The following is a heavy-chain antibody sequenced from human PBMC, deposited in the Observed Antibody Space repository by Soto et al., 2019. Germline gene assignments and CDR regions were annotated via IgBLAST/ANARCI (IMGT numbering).Heavy chain of an antibody. CDR3: ARAPHIVVVTAQDPYYYYGMDV. V-gene: IGHV1-3*01. D-gene: IGHD2-21*02. J-gene: IGHJ6*02. CDR2: INAGNGNT. Sequence: GASVKVSCKASGYTFTSYAMHWVRQAPGQRLEWMGWINAGNGNTKYSQKFQGRVTITRDTSASTAYMELSSLRSEDTAVYYCARAPHIVVVTAQDPYYYYGMDVWGQGTTVTVSS. CDR1: GYTFTSYA.